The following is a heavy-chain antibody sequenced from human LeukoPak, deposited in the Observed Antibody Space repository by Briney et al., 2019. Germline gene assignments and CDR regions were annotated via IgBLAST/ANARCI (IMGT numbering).Heavy chain of an antibody. V-gene: IGHV5-51*01. CDR2: IYPGDSDT. Sequence: GESLKISCKDSGYSFTNYWIGWVRQMPGKGREWMGVIYPGDSDTRYSPSFQGQVTISVDKSISTAYLQWSSLKASDTAIYCARLMRPGIPNWYFDLWGRGTLVSVSS. CDR3: ARLMRPGIPNWYFDL. D-gene: IGHD3-10*01. J-gene: IGHJ2*01. CDR1: GYSFTNYW.